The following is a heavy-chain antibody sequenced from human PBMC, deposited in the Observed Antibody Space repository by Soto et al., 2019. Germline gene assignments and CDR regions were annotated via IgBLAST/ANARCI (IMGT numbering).Heavy chain of an antibody. CDR1: GGSFSGYY. CDR3: ARKGGDYQTYYYYYYYYMDV. D-gene: IGHD4-17*01. V-gene: IGHV4-34*01. Sequence: SETLSLTCAVYGGSFSGYYWSWIRQPPGKGLEWIGEINHSGSTNYNPSLKSRVTISVDTSKNQFSLKLSSVTAADTAVYYCARKGGDYQTYYYYYYYYMDVWGKGTTVTVSS. J-gene: IGHJ6*03. CDR2: INHSGST.